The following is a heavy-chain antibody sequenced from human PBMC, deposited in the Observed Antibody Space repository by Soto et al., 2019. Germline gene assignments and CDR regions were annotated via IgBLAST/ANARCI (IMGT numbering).Heavy chain of an antibody. CDR2: IYYSGST. J-gene: IGHJ5*02. CDR1: GGSISSYY. D-gene: IGHD4-17*01. CDR3: ARAHYGDYCWFDP. V-gene: IGHV4-59*01. Sequence: TLSLTCTVSGGSISSYYWSWIRQPPGKGLEWIGYIYYSGSTNYNPSLKSRVTISVDTSKNQFSLKLSSVTAADTAVYYCARAHYGDYCWFDPWGQGTLVTVSS.